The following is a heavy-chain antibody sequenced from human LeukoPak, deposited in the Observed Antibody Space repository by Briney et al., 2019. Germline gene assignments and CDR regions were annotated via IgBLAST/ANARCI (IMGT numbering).Heavy chain of an antibody. CDR1: GFPFSAYW. CDR3: ARDQGGVVGTAIRPD. CDR2: IKQDGSEK. D-gene: IGHD2-21*02. J-gene: IGHJ4*02. Sequence: GGSLRLSCAASGFPFSAYWMSWVRQAPGKGLEWVANIKQDGSEKYYVDSVKGRFIISRDDAKNSLYLQMNSLRAEDTAVYYCARDQGGVVGTAIRPDWGQGTLVTVSS. V-gene: IGHV3-7*01.